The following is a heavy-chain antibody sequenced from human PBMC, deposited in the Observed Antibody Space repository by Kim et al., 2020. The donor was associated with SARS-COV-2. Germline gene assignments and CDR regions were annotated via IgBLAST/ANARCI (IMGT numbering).Heavy chain of an antibody. D-gene: IGHD5-18*01. Sequence: GGSLRLSCSASGFTFSSYDMDWVRQAPGKGLEYVSAISSNGGSTYQVDSMKGRFIISRDISKNTLYLQMNSLRPEDTAVYYCVRRGRGYSPAYDYWGQGTLVTVSS. V-gene: IGHV3-64D*09. CDR2: ISSNGGST. CDR1: GFTFSSYD. CDR3: VRRGRGYSPAYDY. J-gene: IGHJ4*02.